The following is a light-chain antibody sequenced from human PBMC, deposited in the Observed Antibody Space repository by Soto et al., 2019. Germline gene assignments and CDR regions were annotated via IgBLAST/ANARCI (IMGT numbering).Light chain of an antibody. V-gene: IGLV2-14*01. CDR2: DVS. CDR3: GSYTSGNTLEV. CDR1: SSDVGGYNY. J-gene: IGLJ1*01. Sequence: QSVLTQPASVSGPPGQSITISCTGTSSDVGGYNYVSWYQQHPGKAPKLMIYDVSNRPSGVSNRFSGSKSGNTASLTISGLQAEDEADYYCGSYTSGNTLEVFGTGTKVTVL.